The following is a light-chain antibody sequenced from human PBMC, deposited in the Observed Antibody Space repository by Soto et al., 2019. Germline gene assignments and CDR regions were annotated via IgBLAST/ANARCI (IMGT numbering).Light chain of an antibody. J-gene: IGKJ4*01. V-gene: IGKV3-15*01. CDR2: GAS. CDR1: QIVSSN. CDR3: QQYHKWPLT. Sequence: EIVMTQSPATLPVSPGERATLSCRASQIVSSNLAWYQQKPGQAPRLLIYGASTRATGIPARFGGSGSGTEFILTISSLQSEDVAVYYCQQYHKWPLTFGGGTKVEI.